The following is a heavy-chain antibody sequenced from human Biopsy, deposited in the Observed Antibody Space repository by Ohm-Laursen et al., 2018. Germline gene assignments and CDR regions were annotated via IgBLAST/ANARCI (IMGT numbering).Heavy chain of an antibody. CDR1: GDSVSSGSFY. D-gene: IGHD6-19*01. CDR2: IYDRGSTA. Sequence: GTLSLTCSVSGDSVSSGSFYWTWIRQPPGQGLEYIGYIYDRGSTANYYPSLESRVTMSVDMPKNQFSLKLSSVTAADTAIYYCARGMRSSGWPYFDSWGQGTLVTVSS. CDR3: ARGMRSSGWPYFDS. J-gene: IGHJ4*02. V-gene: IGHV4-61*01.